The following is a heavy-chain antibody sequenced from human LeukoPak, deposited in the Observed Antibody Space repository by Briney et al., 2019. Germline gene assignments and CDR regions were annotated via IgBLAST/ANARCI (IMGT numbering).Heavy chain of an antibody. J-gene: IGHJ4*02. CDR2: INSDGSTT. CDR1: GFTFSSYS. V-gene: IGHV3-74*01. CDR3: ARVASGSIWFVDY. D-gene: IGHD6-13*01. Sequence: GGSLRLSCAASGFTFSSYSMNWVRQVPGKGLVWVSRINSDGSTTNYADSVKGRFTISRDNAMNTLYLQMSSLRAEDTAVYYCARVASGSIWFVDYWGQGTLVTVSS.